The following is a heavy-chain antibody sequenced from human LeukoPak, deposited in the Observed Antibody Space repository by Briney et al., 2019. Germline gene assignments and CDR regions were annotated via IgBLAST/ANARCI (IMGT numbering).Heavy chain of an antibody. CDR3: AELGITMIGGV. J-gene: IGHJ6*04. Sequence: GGSRRLSCAASGFTFSSYEMNWVRQAPGKGLEWVSYISNSGSTIYYADSVKGRFTISRDNAKNSLYLQMNSLRAEDTAVYYCAELGITMIGGVWGKGTTVTISS. V-gene: IGHV3-48*03. D-gene: IGHD3-10*02. CDR2: ISNSGSTI. CDR1: GFTFSSYE.